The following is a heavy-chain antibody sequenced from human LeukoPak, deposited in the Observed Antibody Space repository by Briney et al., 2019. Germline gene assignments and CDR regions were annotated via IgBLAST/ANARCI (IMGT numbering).Heavy chain of an antibody. Sequence: SETLSLTCTVSGYSISSGFYWGWIRPPPGKGLECIGSIYHSGSTYYNPSLKSRVTISVDTSKNQFSLNLSSVTAADTAMYYCARAVGTSRNFFDYWGQGTLVTVSS. V-gene: IGHV4-38-2*02. CDR2: IYHSGST. D-gene: IGHD4-23*01. J-gene: IGHJ4*02. CDR3: ARAVGTSRNFFDY. CDR1: GYSISSGFY.